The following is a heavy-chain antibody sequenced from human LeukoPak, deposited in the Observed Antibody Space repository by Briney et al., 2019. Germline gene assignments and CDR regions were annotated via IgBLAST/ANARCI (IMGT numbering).Heavy chain of an antibody. J-gene: IGHJ6*02. CDR1: GFTFSSYW. D-gene: IGHD3-3*01. Sequence: PGGSLRLSCAASGFTFSSYWMSWVRQAPGKGLEWGANIKQDGSEKYYVDSVKGRFTISRDNAKNSLYLQMNSLRAEDTAVYYCARDTGRDDFWSGYYPGYYYGMDVWGQGTTVTVSS. CDR2: IKQDGSEK. V-gene: IGHV3-7*03. CDR3: ARDTGRDDFWSGYYPGYYYGMDV.